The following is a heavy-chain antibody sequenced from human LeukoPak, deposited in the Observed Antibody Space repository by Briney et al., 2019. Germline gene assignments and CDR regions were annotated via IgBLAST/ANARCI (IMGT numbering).Heavy chain of an antibody. D-gene: IGHD6-19*01. CDR2: INANSGGT. CDR3: ARDHPYSSGWYGRVEALDL. CDR1: GFIFTGYY. Sequence: ASVRVSFKASGFIFTGYYMHWVRQAPGQGLEWMGCINANSGGTNYAQKFQGRVTMTRDTSISTAYMDMSRLRSEDTAVYYCARDHPYSSGWYGRVEALDLWGQGTTVTVSS. J-gene: IGHJ3*01. V-gene: IGHV1-2*02.